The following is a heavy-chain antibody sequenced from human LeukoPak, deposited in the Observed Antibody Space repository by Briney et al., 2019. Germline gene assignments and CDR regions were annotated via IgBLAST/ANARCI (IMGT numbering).Heavy chain of an antibody. D-gene: IGHD3-10*01. Sequence: ASVKVSCKAFGDTFSGYYIHWVRLAPGQGLEWMGIINPGGGSTTYALKFQGRFTMTRDTSTNTIYMELSSLTSEDTAVYYCARGAYYYGPQGAFDIWGQGTVVTVSS. J-gene: IGHJ3*02. CDR3: ARGAYYYGPQGAFDI. V-gene: IGHV1-46*01. CDR2: INPGGGST. CDR1: GDTFSGYY.